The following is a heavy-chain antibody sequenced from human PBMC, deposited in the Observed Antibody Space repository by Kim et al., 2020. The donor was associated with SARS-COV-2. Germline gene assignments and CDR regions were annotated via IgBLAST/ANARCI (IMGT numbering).Heavy chain of an antibody. Sequence: TDYNPSLKSRVTIAVDTSKSQFSLSLSSVTAGDTAVYYCARGRMSAFDIWGQGTMVTVSS. CDR2: T. J-gene: IGHJ3*02. CDR3: ARGRMSAFDI. V-gene: IGHV4-59*09.